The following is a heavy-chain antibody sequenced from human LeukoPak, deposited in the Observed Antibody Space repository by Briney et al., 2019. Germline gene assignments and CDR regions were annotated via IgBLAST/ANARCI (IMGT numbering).Heavy chain of an antibody. CDR2: IIPIFGTA. Sequence: SVKVSCKASGYTFTSYQISWVRQAPGQGLEWMGGIIPIFGTANYAQKFQGRVTITADESTSTAYMELSSLRSEDTAVYYCARVEDSSGCRYWGQGTLVTVSS. CDR3: ARVEDSSGCRY. CDR1: GYTFTSYQ. D-gene: IGHD3-22*01. J-gene: IGHJ4*02. V-gene: IGHV1-69*13.